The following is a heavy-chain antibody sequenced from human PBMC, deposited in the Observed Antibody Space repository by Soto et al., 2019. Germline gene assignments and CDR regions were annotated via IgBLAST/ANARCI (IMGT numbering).Heavy chain of an antibody. V-gene: IGHV1-46*01. CDR3: ARDGGLLTASWHYDL. Sequence: QVQLVQSGADVKKPGTSVKVSCKAAGYSFTNYCMYWVRQAPGQGLEWMGMINPRTGSTRYAQKFQDRVTLTRDTSTTTVYMELSTLRSDDTAVYYGARDGGLLTASWHYDLWGPGTLVTVSS. CDR1: GYSFTNYC. CDR2: INPRTGST. D-gene: IGHD2-15*01. J-gene: IGHJ2*01.